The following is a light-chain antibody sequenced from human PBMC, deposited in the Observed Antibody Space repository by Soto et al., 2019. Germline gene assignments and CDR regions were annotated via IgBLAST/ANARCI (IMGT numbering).Light chain of an antibody. CDR2: GAS. J-gene: IGKJ4*01. V-gene: IGKV3-15*01. Sequence: EIVMTQSPATLSVSPGERATLSCRASQSVNSNLAWYQQKPGQAPRLLIYGASTRATGIPARVSGSGSGTEFTLTISLLQSEDFAVYYCQQYHNWPPLTFGGGTKVEIK. CDR1: QSVNSN. CDR3: QQYHNWPPLT.